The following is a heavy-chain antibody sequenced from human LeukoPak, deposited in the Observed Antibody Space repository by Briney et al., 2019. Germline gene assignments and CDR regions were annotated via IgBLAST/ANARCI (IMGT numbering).Heavy chain of an antibody. V-gene: IGHV3-21*01. J-gene: IGHJ4*02. D-gene: IGHD3-3*01. CDR3: ARGSEWTSGVSDY. CDR1: GFTFSTCN. Sequence: GKSLRLSCAASGFTFSTCNMNWVRQAPGKGLERVSSISGSSTYIYYADSAKGRFTISRDNAKNSLYLQMNSLRAEDTAVYYCARGSEWTSGVSDYWGQGTLVTVSS. CDR2: ISGSSTYI.